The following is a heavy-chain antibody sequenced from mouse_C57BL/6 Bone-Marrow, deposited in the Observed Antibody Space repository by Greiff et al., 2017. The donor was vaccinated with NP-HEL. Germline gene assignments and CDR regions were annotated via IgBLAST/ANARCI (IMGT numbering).Heavy chain of an antibody. CDR3: AREFLNWDDGFDY. V-gene: IGHV2-2*01. CDR1: GFSFTSYG. D-gene: IGHD4-1*01. J-gene: IGHJ2*01. Sequence: VQRVESGPGLVQPSQSLSITCTVSGFSFTSYGVHWVRQSPGKGLEWLGVIWSGGSTDYNAAFISRLSISKDNSKSQVFFKMNSLQADDTAIYYCAREFLNWDDGFDYWGQGTTLTVSS. CDR2: IWSGGST.